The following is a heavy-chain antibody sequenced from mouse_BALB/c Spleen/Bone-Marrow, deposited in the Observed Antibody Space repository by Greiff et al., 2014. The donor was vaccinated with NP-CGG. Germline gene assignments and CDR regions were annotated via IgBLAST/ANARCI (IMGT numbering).Heavy chain of an antibody. D-gene: IGHD3-3*01. CDR2: INPNNGGT. CDR3: ARRAGTLYAMDY. Sequence: VQLKPSGPELVKPGASVKISCKTSGYPFTEYTLHWVKQSHGKSLEWIGGINPNNGGTSYNQKFKGKATLTGDKSSSTAYMELRSLTSEDSAVYYCARRAGTLYAMDYWGQGTSVTVSS. CDR1: GYPFTEYT. V-gene: IGHV1-18*01. J-gene: IGHJ4*01.